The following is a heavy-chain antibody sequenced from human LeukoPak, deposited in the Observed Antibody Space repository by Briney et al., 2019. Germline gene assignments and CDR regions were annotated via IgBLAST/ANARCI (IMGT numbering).Heavy chain of an antibody. CDR3: AREPGANGFDA. D-gene: IGHD4/OR15-4a*01. V-gene: IGHV3-73*01. CDR2: IRSKANSYAT. Sequence: GGSLRLSCAASGFTFSGSAMHWVRQASGKGLEWVGRIRSKANSYATAYAASVKGRFTISRDDSKNTAYLQMNSLKTEDTAVYYCAREPGANGFDAWGQGTLVTVSA. J-gene: IGHJ5*02. CDR1: GFTFSGSA.